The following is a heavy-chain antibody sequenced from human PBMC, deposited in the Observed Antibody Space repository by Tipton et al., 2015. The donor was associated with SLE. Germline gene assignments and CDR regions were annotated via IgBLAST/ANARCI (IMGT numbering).Heavy chain of an antibody. CDR1: GGSISSHY. J-gene: IGHJ6*03. V-gene: IGHV4-4*08. CDR2: IYRSGST. CDR3: ATGTLVGSWYYSMDV. D-gene: IGHD2-2*03. Sequence: TLSLTCTVSGGSISSHYWSWIRQPPGKGLEWIGYIYRSGSTNSNPSLKSRVTISMDTSNNQFSLKLTSMSAADTAVYYCATGTLVGSWYYSMDVWGKGTTVTVSS.